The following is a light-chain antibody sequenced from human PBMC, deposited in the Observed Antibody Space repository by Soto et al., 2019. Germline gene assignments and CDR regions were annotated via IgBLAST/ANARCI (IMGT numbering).Light chain of an antibody. CDR2: GNN. J-gene: IGLJ2*01. CDR3: QSYDSSLSAVV. V-gene: IGLV1-40*01. CDR1: SSNIGANYD. Sequence: QSLLTQPPSVSGAPGQRVTISCTGSSSNIGANYDVQWYQQLPGTAPRLLIYGNNNRPSGVPDRISGSKSGTSASLAITGLQAEDEGHYYCQSYDSSLSAVVFGGGTKVTVL.